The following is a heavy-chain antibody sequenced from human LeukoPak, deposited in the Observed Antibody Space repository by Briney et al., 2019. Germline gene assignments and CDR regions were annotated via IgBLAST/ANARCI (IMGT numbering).Heavy chain of an antibody. CDR3: ARGDTTRAFDI. CDR2: INPSGGST. J-gene: IGHJ3*02. D-gene: IGHD1-1*01. Sequence: ASVTVSCTASGYTFTSYYMHWVRQAPGQGLEWMGIINPSGGSTSYAQKFQGRVTMTRDTSTSTVYMELSSLRSEDTAVYYCARGDTTRAFDIWGQGTMVTVSS. CDR1: GYTFTSYY. V-gene: IGHV1-46*01.